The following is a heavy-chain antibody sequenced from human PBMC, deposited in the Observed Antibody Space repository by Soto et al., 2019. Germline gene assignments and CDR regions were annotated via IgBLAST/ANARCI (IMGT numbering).Heavy chain of an antibody. CDR1: GFTFSSYS. D-gene: IGHD2-2*01. CDR2: ISSSSSYI. Sequence: PGGSLRLSCAASGFTFSSYSMSWVRQAPGKGLEWVSSISSSSSYIYYADSVKGRFTISRDNAKNSLYLQMNSLRAEDTAVYYCAREDIVVVPAATDYGMDVWGQGTTVTVSS. CDR3: AREDIVVVPAATDYGMDV. V-gene: IGHV3-21*01. J-gene: IGHJ6*02.